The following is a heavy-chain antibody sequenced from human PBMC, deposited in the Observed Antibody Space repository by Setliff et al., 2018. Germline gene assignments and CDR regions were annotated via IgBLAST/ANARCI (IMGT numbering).Heavy chain of an antibody. J-gene: IGHJ3*01. V-gene: IGHV4-39*01. Sequence: SETLSLTCTVSGGSISSSSYYWGWIRQPPGKGLEWIGIIYYSGSAYYNPSLKSRVTISLDMSKDQFSLRLTSMTAADTAVYYCARQVEMATIAFDVWGQGTMVTVSS. CDR2: IYYSGSA. D-gene: IGHD5-12*01. CDR1: GGSISSSSYY. CDR3: ARQVEMATIAFDV.